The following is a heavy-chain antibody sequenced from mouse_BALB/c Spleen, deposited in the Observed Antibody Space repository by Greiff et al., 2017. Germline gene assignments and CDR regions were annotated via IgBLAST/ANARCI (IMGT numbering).Heavy chain of an antibody. Sequence: VMLVESGAELAKPGASVKMSCKASGYTFTSYWMPWVQQRPGQGLEWIGYINPSTGYTEYNQKFKDKATLTADKSSSTAYMQLSSLTSEDSAVYYCARDSSGYVVAYWGQGTLVTVSA. CDR3: ARDSSGYVVAY. D-gene: IGHD3-2*01. CDR1: GYTFTSYW. J-gene: IGHJ3*01. V-gene: IGHV1-7*01. CDR2: INPSTGYT.